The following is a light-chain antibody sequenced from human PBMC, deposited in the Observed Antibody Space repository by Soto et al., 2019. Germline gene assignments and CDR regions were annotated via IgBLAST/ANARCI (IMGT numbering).Light chain of an antibody. Sequence: QSVLTQPPSASGSPGQSVTISCTGTSSDVGAYKYVSWYQQYPGKAPKLMIYEVTKRPSGVPDRFSGSKSGNTASLTVSGIQAGDEADYYCTSYVGNDIWVFGGGTKLT. CDR2: EVT. V-gene: IGLV2-8*01. CDR1: SSDVGAYKY. CDR3: TSYVGNDIWV. J-gene: IGLJ3*02.